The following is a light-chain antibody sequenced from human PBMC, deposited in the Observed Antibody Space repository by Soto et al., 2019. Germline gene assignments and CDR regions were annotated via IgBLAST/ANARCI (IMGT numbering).Light chain of an antibody. V-gene: IGLV2-8*01. Sequence: QSVLTQPPSASGSPGQSVTISCTGTSSDIGAYNYVSWYQQYPGKAPKLMIFEVSKRPSGVPDRFSGSKSGNTAPLTVPGLQFEDEADYYCCSYAGSNNVIFGTGTKVTVL. CDR1: SSDIGAYNY. CDR3: CSYAGSNNVI. CDR2: EVS. J-gene: IGLJ1*01.